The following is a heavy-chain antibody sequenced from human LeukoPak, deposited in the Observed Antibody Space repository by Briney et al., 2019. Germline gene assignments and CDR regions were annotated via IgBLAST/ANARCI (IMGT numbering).Heavy chain of an antibody. Sequence: GGSLRLSRAASGFTFGSYAMSWVRQAPGKGLEWVSAISDTGGNTYYADSVKGRFTISRDNSKNTLYLQMTGLRAEDTAIYYCAKRVEYSSSSGGYFDYWGQGSLVTVSS. D-gene: IGHD6-6*01. J-gene: IGHJ4*02. V-gene: IGHV3-23*01. CDR1: GFTFGSYA. CDR3: AKRVEYSSSSGGYFDY. CDR2: ISDTGGNT.